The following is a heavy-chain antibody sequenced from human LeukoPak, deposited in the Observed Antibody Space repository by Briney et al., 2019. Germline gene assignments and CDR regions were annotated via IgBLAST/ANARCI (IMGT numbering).Heavy chain of an antibody. Sequence: GGSLRLSCSASGFTFSSSAMYWVRQAPGKGLEYVSAFSRDGSSTFYADSVKGRFTISRDNSKNMLYLQMSSLRADDTAVYYCVKTLRYYGSGRGLFDSWGQGTLVTVSS. J-gene: IGHJ4*02. CDR1: GFTFSSSA. V-gene: IGHV3-64D*06. CDR3: VKTLRYYGSGRGLFDS. CDR2: FSRDGSST. D-gene: IGHD3-10*01.